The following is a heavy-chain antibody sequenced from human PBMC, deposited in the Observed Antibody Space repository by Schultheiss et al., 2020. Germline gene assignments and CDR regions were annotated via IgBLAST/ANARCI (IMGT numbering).Heavy chain of an antibody. CDR1: GFTFSYYY. CDR3: IRDDPARSGWYPTLAL. J-gene: IGHJ4*02. CDR2: IKSKTDGGTT. D-gene: IGHD6-19*01. Sequence: GGSLRLSCAASGFTFSYYYMSGVRQAPGKGLEWVGRIKSKTDGGTTDYAAPVKGRFTISRDDSKNTLYLQMNSLKTEDTAVYYCIRDDPARSGWYPTLALWGQGTLGTVSS. V-gene: IGHV3-15*01.